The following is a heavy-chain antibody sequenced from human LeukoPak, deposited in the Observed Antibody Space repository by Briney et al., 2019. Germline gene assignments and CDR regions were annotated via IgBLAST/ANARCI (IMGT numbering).Heavy chain of an antibody. J-gene: IGHJ4*02. CDR1: GFTFSSYA. CDR2: INSVGSST. CDR3: ANLVATGLDY. V-gene: IGHV3-23*01. D-gene: IGHD3-10*01. Sequence: GGSLRLSCAASGFTFSSYAMSWVRQAPGKGLEWDSAINSVGSSTYYADSVKGRFTISRDNSKNTLDLQMNSLRAEDTALYYCANLVATGLDYWGQGTLVTVSS.